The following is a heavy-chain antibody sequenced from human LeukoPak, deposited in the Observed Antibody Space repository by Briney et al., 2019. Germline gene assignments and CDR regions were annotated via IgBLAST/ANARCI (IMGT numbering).Heavy chain of an antibody. D-gene: IGHD6-6*01. CDR1: GGSISSSSYY. Sequence: SETPSLTCTVSGGSISSSSYYWGWIRQPPGKGLEWIGSIYYSGGTYYNPSLKSRVTISVDTSKNQFSLKLSSVTAADTAVYYCARQSSSSSNWFDPWGQGTLVTVSS. CDR2: IYYSGGT. J-gene: IGHJ5*02. V-gene: IGHV4-39*01. CDR3: ARQSSSSSNWFDP.